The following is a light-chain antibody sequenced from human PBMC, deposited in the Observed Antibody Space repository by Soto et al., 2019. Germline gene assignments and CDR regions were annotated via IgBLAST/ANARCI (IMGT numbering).Light chain of an antibody. CDR1: SSSIGSNS. CDR3: AVWDDSLSAWV. CDR2: RSD. V-gene: IGLV1-47*01. Sequence: QTVVTQPPSASATPGQRVTISCSGSSSSIGSNSVYWYHHLPGTAPKLLIYRSDQRPSGVADRFSASKSGTSASLAISGLRSEDEGNYYCAVWDDSLSAWVFGGGTQLTVL. J-gene: IGLJ3*02.